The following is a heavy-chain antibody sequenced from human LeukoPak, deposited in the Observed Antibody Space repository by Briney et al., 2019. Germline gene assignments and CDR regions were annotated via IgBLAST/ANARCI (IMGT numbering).Heavy chain of an antibody. CDR2: ISSSSSTI. J-gene: IGHJ6*03. CDR3: AKDDGGSYYIYYYYMDV. Sequence: PGGSLRLPCAASGFTFSSYEMNWVRQAPGKGLEWVSYISSSSSTIYYADSVKGRFTISRDNAKNSLYLQMNSLRAEDTAVYYCAKDDGGSYYIYYYYMDVWGKGTTVTISS. V-gene: IGHV3-48*03. D-gene: IGHD1-26*01. CDR1: GFTFSSYE.